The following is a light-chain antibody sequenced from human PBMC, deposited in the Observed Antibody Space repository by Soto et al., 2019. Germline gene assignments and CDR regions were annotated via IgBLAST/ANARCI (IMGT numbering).Light chain of an antibody. CDR3: QQYGGSRWT. CDR1: QSVSSTY. J-gene: IGKJ1*01. CDR2: GAS. Sequence: EIVLTQSPGTLSLSPGERATLSYRASQSVSSTYLAWYQQKPGQAPMLLIYGASNRATGIPDRFSGSGSGTDFTLTISRLEPEDFAVYYCQQYGGSRWTFGQGTRVDI. V-gene: IGKV3-20*01.